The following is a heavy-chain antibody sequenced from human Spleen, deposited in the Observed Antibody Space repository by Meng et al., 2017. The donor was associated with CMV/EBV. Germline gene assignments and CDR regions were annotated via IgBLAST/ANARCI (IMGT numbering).Heavy chain of an antibody. CDR3: ARRIVIAARRGDYYYYGMDV. V-gene: IGHV3-66*02. CDR1: GFTVSSNY. Sequence: GESLKISCAASGFTVSSNYMSWVRQAPGKGLEWVSVIYSGGSTYYADSVKGRFTISRDNSKNTLYLQMNSLRAEDTAVYYCARRIVIAARRGDYYYYGMDVWGQGTTVTVSS. D-gene: IGHD6-6*01. CDR2: IYSGGST. J-gene: IGHJ6*02.